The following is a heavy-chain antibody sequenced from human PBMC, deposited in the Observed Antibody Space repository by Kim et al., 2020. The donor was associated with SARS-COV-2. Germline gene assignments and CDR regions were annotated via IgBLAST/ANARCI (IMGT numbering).Heavy chain of an antibody. J-gene: IGHJ3*01. D-gene: IGHD7-27*01. V-gene: IGHV4-34*01. CDR2: INHAQSN. CDR1: GGYFGGFY. CDR3: ARVKAANWGSENAFDV. Sequence: SETLSLTCNVSGGYFGGFYWSWIRQPPGKGLEWIGEINHAQSNSFHPSLRGRVTMSVDMSKNQFSLQLTSMTAADTAVYYCARVKAANWGSENAFDVWG.